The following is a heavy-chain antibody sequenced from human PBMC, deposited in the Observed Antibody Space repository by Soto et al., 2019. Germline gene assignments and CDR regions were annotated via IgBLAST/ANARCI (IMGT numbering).Heavy chain of an antibody. D-gene: IGHD2-2*01. CDR3: ARDWVVVVPAAPGGYYYYGMDV. V-gene: IGHV1-2*02. CDR2: INPNSGGT. J-gene: IGHJ6*02. Sequence: SVKVSCKASGYTFTGYYMHWVRQAPGQGLEWMGWINPNSGGTNYAQKFQGRVTMTRDTSISTAYMELSRLRSDDTAVYYCARDWVVVVPAAPGGYYYYGMDVWGQGTTVTVSS. CDR1: GYTFTGYY.